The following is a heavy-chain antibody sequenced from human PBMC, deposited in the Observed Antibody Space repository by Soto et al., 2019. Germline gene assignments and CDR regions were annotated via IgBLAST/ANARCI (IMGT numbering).Heavy chain of an antibody. CDR3: ARAITIVGVVTEPLWFDP. D-gene: IGHD3-3*01. CDR2: ISAYNGNT. V-gene: IGHV1-18*04. J-gene: IGHJ5*02. Sequence: ASVKVSCKASGYTFTSYGIIWVRQAPGQGLEWMGWISAYNGNTNYAQKLQGRVTMTTDTSTSAAYMELRSLRSDDSAVYYCARAITIVGVVTEPLWFDPWGQGTLVTVSS. CDR1: GYTFTSYG.